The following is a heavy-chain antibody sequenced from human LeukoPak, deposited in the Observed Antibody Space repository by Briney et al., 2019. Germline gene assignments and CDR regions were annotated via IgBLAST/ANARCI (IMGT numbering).Heavy chain of an antibody. CDR1: GYTFTSYG. CDR3: ARVPPRSPSYYDFWSGYSFDPYKFDP. D-gene: IGHD3-3*01. J-gene: IGHJ5*02. Sequence: GASVKVSCKASGYTFTSYGISWVRQAPGQGLEWMGWISAYNGNTNYAQKLQGRVTMTTDTSTSTAYMELRSLRSDDTAVYYCARVPPRSPSYYDFWSGYSFDPYKFDPRGQGTLVTVSS. CDR2: ISAYNGNT. V-gene: IGHV1-18*01.